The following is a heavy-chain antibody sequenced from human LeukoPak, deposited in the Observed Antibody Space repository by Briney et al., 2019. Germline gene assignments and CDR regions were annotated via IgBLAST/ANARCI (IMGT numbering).Heavy chain of an antibody. V-gene: IGHV1-24*01. CDR2: FDPEDGET. J-gene: IGHJ3*02. Sequence: GASVKVSCKVSGYTLTELSMHWVRQAPGKGLEWMGGFDPEDGETIYAQKFQGRVTMTEDTSTDTAYMELSSLRSEDTAVYYCAREMRRSRYQKGYSAFDIWGQGTMVTVSS. CDR1: GYTLTELS. D-gene: IGHD3-22*01. CDR3: AREMRRSRYQKGYSAFDI.